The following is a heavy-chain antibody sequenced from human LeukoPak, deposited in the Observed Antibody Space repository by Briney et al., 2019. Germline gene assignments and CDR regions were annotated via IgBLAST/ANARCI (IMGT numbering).Heavy chain of an antibody. V-gene: IGHV4-59*01. Sequence: KASETLSPTCTVSGGSISSYYWTWIRQPPGKGLEWLGFIYYSGSTNYDPSLRSRVTISVDTSKNQFSLKLSSVTAADTAVYYCVGGRYRSSWYYFDYWGQGTLVAVSS. CDR2: IYYSGST. D-gene: IGHD6-13*01. J-gene: IGHJ4*02. CDR1: GGSISSYY. CDR3: VGGRYRSSWYYFDY.